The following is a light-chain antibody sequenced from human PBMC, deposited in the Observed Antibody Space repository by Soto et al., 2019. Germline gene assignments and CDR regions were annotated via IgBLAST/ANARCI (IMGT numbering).Light chain of an antibody. J-gene: IGKJ1*01. CDR1: QSVISSY. Sequence: EIVLTQSPGTLSLSPGERATLSCRASQSVISSYLAWYQQRPGQAPRLLIYGASSRATGVPDRFSGSGSGTDFTLTISRLEPEDFGMYYCQQYGSSWTFGQGTKVEFK. CDR3: QQYGSSWT. CDR2: GAS. V-gene: IGKV3-20*01.